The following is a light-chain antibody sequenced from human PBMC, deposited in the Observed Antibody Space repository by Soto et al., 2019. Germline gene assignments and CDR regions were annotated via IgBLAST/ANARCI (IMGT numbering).Light chain of an antibody. CDR3: QQYNTYWT. V-gene: IGKV1-5*01. CDR1: QNVNNW. CDR2: DAS. J-gene: IGKJ1*01. Sequence: DIQMTQFPSALSASVGDRVTITCRASQNVNNWLAWYQHKPGKAPQLLIYDASVLETGVPSRFSGSGSGTEFTLAISGLQSDGFATYYCQQYNTYWTFGPGTKVDIK.